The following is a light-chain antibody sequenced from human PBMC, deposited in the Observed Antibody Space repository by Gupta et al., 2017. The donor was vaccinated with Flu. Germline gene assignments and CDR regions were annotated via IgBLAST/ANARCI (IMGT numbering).Light chain of an antibody. CDR2: DAS. CDR3: QQRTAWPRDYT. Sequence: TRSCRARQRVGRYFALYQQIPGQAPTLLIFDASSRATGIPARFTGSGSGTDFTLTISSLEPEDFAVYYCQQRTAWPRDYTFGQGTKLEIK. CDR1: QRVGRY. V-gene: IGKV3-11*01. J-gene: IGKJ2*01.